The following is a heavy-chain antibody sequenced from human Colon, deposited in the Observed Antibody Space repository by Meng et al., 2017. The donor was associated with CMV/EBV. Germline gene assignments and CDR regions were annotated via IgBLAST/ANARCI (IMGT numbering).Heavy chain of an antibody. CDR2: INSNGSST. CDR3: ATGRTIFGVVTPGPYYFDH. D-gene: IGHD3-3*01. CDR1: GFTFSNYW. Sequence: GESLKISCAASGFTFSNYWMHWVRQAPWKGLVWVSRINSNGSSTSYADSVKGRFTISRDNAKNSLYLQMNSLRGEDTAVYYCATGRTIFGVVTPGPYYFDHWGQGSLVTVSS. V-gene: IGHV3-74*01. J-gene: IGHJ4*02.